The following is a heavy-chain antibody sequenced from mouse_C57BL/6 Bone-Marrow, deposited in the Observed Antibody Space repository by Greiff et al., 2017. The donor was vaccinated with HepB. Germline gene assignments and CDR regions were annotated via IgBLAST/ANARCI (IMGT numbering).Heavy chain of an antibody. D-gene: IGHD2-12*01. CDR2: INPSSGYT. J-gene: IGHJ4*01. V-gene: IGHV1-7*01. CDR3: ASTTERDYYAMDY. CDR1: GYTFTSYW. Sequence: VQLQQSGAELAKPGASVKLSCKASGYTFTSYWMHWVKQRPGQGLEWIGYINPSSGYTKYNQKFKDKATLTADKSSSTAYMQLSSLTYEDSAVYYCASTTERDYYAMDYWGQGTSVTGSS.